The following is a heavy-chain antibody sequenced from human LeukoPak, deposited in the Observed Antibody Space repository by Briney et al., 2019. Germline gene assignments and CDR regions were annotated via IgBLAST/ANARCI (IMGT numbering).Heavy chain of an antibody. Sequence: GESLKISCKGSGYSFTSYWIGWVRQMPGKGLEWMGIIYPGDSDTRYSPSFQGQVTISADKSISTAYLQWSSLKASDTAMYYCARPSHSSSWRDAFDIWGQGTMVTVSS. CDR1: GYSFTSYW. CDR2: IYPGDSDT. J-gene: IGHJ3*02. CDR3: ARPSHSSSWRDAFDI. D-gene: IGHD6-13*01. V-gene: IGHV5-51*01.